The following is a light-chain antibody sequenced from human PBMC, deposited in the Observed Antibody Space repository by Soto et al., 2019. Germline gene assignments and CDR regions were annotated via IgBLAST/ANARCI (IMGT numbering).Light chain of an antibody. Sequence: QSALTQPASVTGSPGQSITISCTGTSSDVGKYDLVSWYQQNPGKAPKLMIYEVTKRPSGVSNRFSGSKSGNTASLTISGLRADDEADYFCCSDAGSSTWVFGGGTKLTVL. J-gene: IGLJ3*02. CDR1: SSDVGKYDL. CDR3: CSDAGSSTWV. V-gene: IGLV2-23*02. CDR2: EVT.